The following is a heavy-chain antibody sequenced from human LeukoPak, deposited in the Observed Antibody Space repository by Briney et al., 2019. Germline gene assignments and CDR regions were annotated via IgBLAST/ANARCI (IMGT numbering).Heavy chain of an antibody. CDR1: GFTFSSYA. J-gene: IGHJ3*02. Sequence: GGSLRLSCAASGFTFSSYAMHWVRQAPGKGLEWVAFIQYDGSHKYYADSVKGRFTISRDNSKNTLYLQMNSLRAEDTAVYYCAREKGTLIRAMAFEMWGQGTMVTVSS. CDR2: IQYDGSHK. D-gene: IGHD3-10*01. CDR3: AREKGTLIRAMAFEM. V-gene: IGHV3-30*02.